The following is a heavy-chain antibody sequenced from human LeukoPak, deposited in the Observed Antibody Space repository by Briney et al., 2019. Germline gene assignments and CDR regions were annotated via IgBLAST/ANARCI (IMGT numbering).Heavy chain of an antibody. CDR3: ARGSYGGPRGTNRRYYYYYYMDV. V-gene: IGHV4-34*01. CDR2: INHSGST. Sequence: SETLSLTCAVYGGSFSGYYWSWIRQPPGKGLEWIGEINHSGSTSYNPSLKSRVTISVDTSLKLSSVTAADTAVFYCARGSYGGPRGTNRRYYYYYYMDVWGKGTTVTVSS. D-gene: IGHD4-23*01. J-gene: IGHJ6*03. CDR1: GGSFSGYY.